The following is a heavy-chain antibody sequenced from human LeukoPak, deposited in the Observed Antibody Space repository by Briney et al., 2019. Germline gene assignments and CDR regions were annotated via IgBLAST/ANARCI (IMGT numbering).Heavy chain of an antibody. CDR2: LDPEDGET. V-gene: IGHV1-24*01. CDR1: GYTLTELS. D-gene: IGHD1-1*01. Sequence: ASVKVSCKVSGYTLTELSMHWVRQAPGKGLEWMGGLDPEDGETIYAQKLQGRVTMTEDTSTDTAYMELSSLRSEDTAVYYCATALESGPGFDYWGQGTLVTVSS. CDR3: ATALESGPGFDY. J-gene: IGHJ4*02.